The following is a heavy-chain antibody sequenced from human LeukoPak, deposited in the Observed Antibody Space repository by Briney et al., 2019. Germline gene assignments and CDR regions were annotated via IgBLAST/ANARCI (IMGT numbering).Heavy chain of an antibody. CDR2: ISGSGGST. J-gene: IGHJ4*02. CDR1: GFTFSSYA. Sequence: PGGSLRLSCAASGFTFSSYAMSWVRQAPGKGLEWVSAISGSGGSTYYADSVKGRFTISRDNSKNTLYLQMNSLRAEDTAVYYCATSQLLTAKYPTGYWGQGTLVTVSS. D-gene: IGHD2-2*01. CDR3: ATSQLLTAKYPTGY. V-gene: IGHV3-23*01.